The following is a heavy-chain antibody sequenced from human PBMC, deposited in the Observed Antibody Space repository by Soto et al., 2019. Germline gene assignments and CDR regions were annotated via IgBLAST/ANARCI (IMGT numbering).Heavy chain of an antibody. Sequence: SETLSLTCTVSGGTLTSYYWTWIRQPPGKGLEWIGCVYYSGTTYYNPSLKSRISMSADMSKNQFSLRLTSVTPADTAVYYCGGGAYYYDSSGYYDDAFDIWGQGTMVTVSS. V-gene: IGHV4-59*01. J-gene: IGHJ3*02. D-gene: IGHD3-22*01. CDR2: VYYSGTT. CDR1: GGTLTSYY. CDR3: GGGAYYYDSSGYYDDAFDI.